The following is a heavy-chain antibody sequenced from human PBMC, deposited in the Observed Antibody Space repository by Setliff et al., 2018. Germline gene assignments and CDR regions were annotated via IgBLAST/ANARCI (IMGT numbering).Heavy chain of an antibody. CDR1: GFTFSSYT. CDR2: IDSSSTWI. CDR3: ARSESCGATNCSPFDY. D-gene: IGHD2-2*01. V-gene: IGHV3-21*01. J-gene: IGHJ4*02. Sequence: GGSLRLSCAASGFTFSSYTMNWVRQAPGQGLEWVSSIDSSSTWIYYADSVKGRFTISRDNAENSLYLQMNSLRAEDTAVYYCARSESCGATNCSPFDYWGQGTLVTVSS.